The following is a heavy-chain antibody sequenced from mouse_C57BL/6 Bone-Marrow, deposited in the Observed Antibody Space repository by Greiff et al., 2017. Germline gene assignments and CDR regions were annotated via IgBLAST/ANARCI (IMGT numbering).Heavy chain of an antibody. Sequence: EVKLVESGGGLVKPGGSLKLSCAASGFTFSDYGMHWVRQAPEKGLEWVAYISSGSSTIYYADTVKGRFTISRDNAKNTLFLQMTSLRSEDTAMYYCAREDYSNKKGFAYWGQGTLVTVSA. D-gene: IGHD2-5*01. V-gene: IGHV5-17*01. CDR1: GFTFSDYG. CDR2: ISSGSSTI. CDR3: AREDYSNKKGFAY. J-gene: IGHJ3*01.